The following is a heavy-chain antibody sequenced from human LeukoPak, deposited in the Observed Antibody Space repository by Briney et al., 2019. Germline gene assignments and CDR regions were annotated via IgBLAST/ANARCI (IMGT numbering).Heavy chain of an antibody. CDR1: GGSISSSFYY. CDR2: IYHSGST. V-gene: IGHV4-39*01. Sequence: SETLSLTCTVSGGSISSSFYYWGWIRQPPGKGLEWIGSIYHSGSTYYNPSLKSRVTISVDTSRNQFSLKLSSVTAADTAVYYCARGLRSDYWGQGTLVTVSS. CDR3: ARGLRSDY. J-gene: IGHJ4*02.